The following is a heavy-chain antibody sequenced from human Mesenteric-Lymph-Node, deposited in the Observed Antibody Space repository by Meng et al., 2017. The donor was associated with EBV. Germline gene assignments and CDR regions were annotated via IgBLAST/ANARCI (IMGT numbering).Heavy chain of an antibody. CDR1: VGSFSGYY. J-gene: IGHJ4*02. D-gene: IGHD3-22*01. CDR3: ARGGYYYDSSGQLDY. CDR2: INYFGST. V-gene: IGHV4-34*01. Sequence: QVQLQGWGAGLLKPSGTLSLTCAVYVGSFSGYYWSWIRQPPGKGLEWVGEINYFGSTNYNPSLESRVTISVDTSKNQFSLKLSSVTAADTAVYYCARGGYYYDSSGQLDYWGQGTLVTVSS.